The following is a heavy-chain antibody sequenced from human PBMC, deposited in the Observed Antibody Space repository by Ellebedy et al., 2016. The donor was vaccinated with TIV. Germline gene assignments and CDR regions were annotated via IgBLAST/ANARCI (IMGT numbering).Heavy chain of an antibody. CDR3: ARRLYGDFANWFDP. Sequence: SGPTLVTPTQTLTLTCTFSGFSLAPSGVGVGWIRQPPGKALEWLALIYWDDRQYCRPSLKSRLTIAKDTSKNQVVLTMTNMDPVDTATYYCARRLYGDFANWFDPWGQGTLVTVAS. V-gene: IGHV2-5*02. CDR1: GFSLAPSGVG. CDR2: IYWDDRQ. J-gene: IGHJ5*02. D-gene: IGHD4-17*01.